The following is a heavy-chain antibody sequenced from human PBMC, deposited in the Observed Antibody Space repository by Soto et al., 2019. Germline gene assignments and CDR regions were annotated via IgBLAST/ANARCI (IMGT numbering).Heavy chain of an antibody. D-gene: IGHD1-26*01. CDR1: GYTFTSYW. CDR3: ARGGPWELQRETDFDI. Sequence: ASVKGSCKAYGYTFTSYWISGVRQAPGQGLEWMGWISASNGNTNYAQKLQCRVTMTTDTSTSTAYMELRSLRSDDTAVYYCARGGPWELQRETDFDIWGQGTMVTVSS. CDR2: ISASNGNT. J-gene: IGHJ3*02. V-gene: IGHV1-18*04.